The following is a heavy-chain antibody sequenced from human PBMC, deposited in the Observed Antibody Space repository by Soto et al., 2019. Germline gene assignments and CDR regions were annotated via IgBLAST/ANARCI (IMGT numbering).Heavy chain of an antibody. CDR2: IKQDGSEK. D-gene: IGHD2-2*01. V-gene: IGHV3-7*01. CDR3: ARGDIVLVPAASPEFMVRGVEIDY. J-gene: IGHJ4*02. Sequence: EVQLVESGGGLVQPGGSLRLSCAASGFTFSSYWMSWVRQAPGKGLEWVANIKQDGSEKYYVDSVKGRFTISRDNAKNSLYLQMNSLRADDTAVYYCARGDIVLVPAASPEFMVRGVEIDYWGQGTLVTVSS. CDR1: GFTFSSYW.